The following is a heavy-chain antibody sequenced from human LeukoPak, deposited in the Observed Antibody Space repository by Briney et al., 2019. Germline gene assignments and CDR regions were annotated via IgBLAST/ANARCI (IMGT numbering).Heavy chain of an antibody. CDR1: GYTFTSYD. J-gene: IGHJ5*01. CDR2: MNPNSGNT. Sequence: ASVKVSCKASGYTFTSYDINWVRPATGQGLAWMGWMNPNSGNTGYAQKFQGRVTITRNTSISTAYMELSSLRSEDTAVYYCARMDGLCSGGSCPNWFDPWGQGTLVTVSS. CDR3: ARMDGLCSGGSCPNWFDP. D-gene: IGHD2-15*01. V-gene: IGHV1-8*03.